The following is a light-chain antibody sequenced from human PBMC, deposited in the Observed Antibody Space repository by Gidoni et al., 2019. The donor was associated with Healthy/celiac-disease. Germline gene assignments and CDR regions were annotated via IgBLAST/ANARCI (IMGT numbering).Light chain of an antibody. CDR1: QSVSSSY. Sequence: EIVLTQSPGTLSLSPGARATLSCRASQSVSSSYLAWYHQKPGQAPRLLIYGASSRATGIPDRFSGSGSWPDFTLTISRLEPEDFAVYYCQQYGSSPLTFGGGTKVEIK. V-gene: IGKV3-20*01. CDR2: GAS. J-gene: IGKJ4*01. CDR3: QQYGSSPLT.